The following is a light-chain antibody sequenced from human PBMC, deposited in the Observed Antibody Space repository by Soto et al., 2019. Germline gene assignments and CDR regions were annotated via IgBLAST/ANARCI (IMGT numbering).Light chain of an antibody. J-gene: IGKJ4*01. Sequence: EIVLTQSPGTLSLSPEEGATLSCRASQSVSSSSLAWYQQKPGQAPRLLIYGASSRATGIPDRFSGSGSGTDFTLTISRLEPEDFALYFCQHYGSSPLTFGGGTKVEI. V-gene: IGKV3-20*01. CDR3: QHYGSSPLT. CDR1: QSVSSSS. CDR2: GAS.